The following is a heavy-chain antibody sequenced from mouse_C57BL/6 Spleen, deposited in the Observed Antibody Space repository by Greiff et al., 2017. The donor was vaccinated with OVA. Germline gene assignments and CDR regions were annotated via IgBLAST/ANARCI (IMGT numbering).Heavy chain of an antibody. CDR2: ISSGSSTI. CDR3: ARDGYYRAWFAY. CDR1: GFTFSDYG. D-gene: IGHD2-3*01. V-gene: IGHV5-17*01. J-gene: IGHJ3*01. Sequence: EVMLVESGGGLVKPGGSLKLSCAASGFTFSDYGMHWVRQAPEKGLEWVAYISSGSSTIYYADTVKGRSTITRDNSNNTLFLQLTSLRSEDTAMYYCARDGYYRAWFAYWGQGTLVTVSA.